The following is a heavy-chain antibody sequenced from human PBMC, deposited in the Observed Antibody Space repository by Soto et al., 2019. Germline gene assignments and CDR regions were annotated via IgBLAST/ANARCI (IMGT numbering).Heavy chain of an antibody. CDR1: GFTFSSYG. CDR2: IWYDGSNK. V-gene: IGHV3-33*01. CDR3: ARDRGSMVRGVIPDY. J-gene: IGHJ4*02. D-gene: IGHD3-10*01. Sequence: QVQLVESGGGVVQPGRSLRLSCAASGFTFSSYGMHWVRQAPGKGLEWVAVIWYDGSNKYYVDSVKGRFTISRDNSKNTLYLQMNSLRAEDTAVYYCARDRGSMVRGVIPDYWGQGTLVTVSS.